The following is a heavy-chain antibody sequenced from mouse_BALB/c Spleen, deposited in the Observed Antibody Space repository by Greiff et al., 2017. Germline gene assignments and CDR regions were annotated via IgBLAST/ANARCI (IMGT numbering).Heavy chain of an antibody. CDR3: ARAITTPYYAMDY. CDR2: INPSTGYT. CDR1: GYTFTSYW. D-gene: IGHD2-4*01. J-gene: IGHJ4*01. V-gene: IGHV1-7*01. Sequence: VKLMESGAELAKPGASVKMSCKASGYTFTSYWMHWVKQRPGQGLEWIGYINPSTGYTEYNQKFKDKATLTADKSSSTAYMQLSSLTSEDSAVYYCARAITTPYYAMDYWGQGTSVTVSS.